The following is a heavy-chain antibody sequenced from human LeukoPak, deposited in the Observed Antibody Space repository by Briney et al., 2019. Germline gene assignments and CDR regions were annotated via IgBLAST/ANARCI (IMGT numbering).Heavy chain of an antibody. CDR3: ARTGDCGGDCHFEYLQH. CDR1: GYSFTSYW. CDR2: IYPGDSDT. Sequence: PGESLKISCKGSGYSFTSYWIGWVRQMPGKGLEWMGIIYPGDSDTRYSPSFQGQVTISADKSISTAYLQWSSLKASDTAMYYCARTGDCGGDCHFEYLQHWGQGTLVTVSS. V-gene: IGHV5-51*01. D-gene: IGHD2-21*02. J-gene: IGHJ1*01.